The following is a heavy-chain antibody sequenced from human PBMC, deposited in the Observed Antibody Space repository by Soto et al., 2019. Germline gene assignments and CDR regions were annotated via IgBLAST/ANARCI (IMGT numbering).Heavy chain of an antibody. J-gene: IGHJ5*02. V-gene: IGHV3-30*18. Sequence: QEHLVESGGGVVQAGTSLRLSCAASGFRFNNYGMHWVRQAPGKGLEWVAFVSSDGNIKYYADSVKGRFTISRDNSKSTMFLQVDSLRVDDTAIYYCAKDRVIQLLPIWPDPWGQGTLVTVSS. D-gene: IGHD2-2*01. CDR3: AKDRVIQLLPIWPDP. CDR2: VSSDGNIK. CDR1: GFRFNNYG.